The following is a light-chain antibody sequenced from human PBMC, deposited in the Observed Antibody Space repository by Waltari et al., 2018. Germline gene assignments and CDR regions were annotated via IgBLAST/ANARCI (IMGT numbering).Light chain of an antibody. CDR3: QQYHSVPFT. Sequence: DIVMTQSPDALAVSLGERAAINCKSSQSVVFNSNNKNYIAWYQKKPGQPPKLLLYGASPRDAGVPDRFSGSVSETDFTLTISSLQPEDVAVYYCQQYHSVPFTFGGGTKVEIQ. J-gene: IGKJ4*01. CDR2: GAS. V-gene: IGKV4-1*01. CDR1: QSVVFNSNNKNY.